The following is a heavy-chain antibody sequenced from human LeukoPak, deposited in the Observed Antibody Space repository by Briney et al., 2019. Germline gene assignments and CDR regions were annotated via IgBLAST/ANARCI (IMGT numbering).Heavy chain of an antibody. V-gene: IGHV1-8*01. CDR2: MNPNSGNT. J-gene: IGHJ4*02. Sequence: GASVKVSCKASGYTFTSYDINWVRQATGQGLEWMGWMNPNSGNTGYAQKFQGWVTMTRDTSISTAYMELSRLRSDDTAVYYCARSVDTAIYDYWGQGTLVTVSS. CDR1: GYTFTSYD. CDR3: ARSVDTAIYDY. D-gene: IGHD5-18*01.